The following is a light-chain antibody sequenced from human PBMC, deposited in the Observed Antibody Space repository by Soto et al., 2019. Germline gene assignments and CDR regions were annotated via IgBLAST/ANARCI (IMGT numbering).Light chain of an antibody. CDR1: QSVSSN. CDR3: HQYNNWPFT. V-gene: IGKV3-15*01. J-gene: IGKJ3*01. Sequence: EIVMTQSPATLSVSPGKRATLSCRASQSVSSNLAWYQQKSGQTPRLLIYGASTRATGIPARFSGSGSGTEFTLTISSLQSEDFEVYYCHQYNNWPFTCGPGTKVDI. CDR2: GAS.